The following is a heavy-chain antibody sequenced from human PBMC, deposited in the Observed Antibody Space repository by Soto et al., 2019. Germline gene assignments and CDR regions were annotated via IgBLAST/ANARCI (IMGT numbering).Heavy chain of an antibody. CDR2: IYHSETISYSGRT. D-gene: IGHD2-2*01. CDR3: ARHSRPIVPAAIDY. CDR1: RGSISSNGFF. V-gene: IGHV4-61*05. J-gene: IGHJ4*02. Sequence: SETLSLTCTVSRGSISSNGFFWGWLRQPPGKELEWIGSIYHSETISYSGRTYYNPSLESRVTISVDTSKNQFSLNLTSVTAADTAVYYCARHSRPIVPAAIDYWGQGTLVTVSS.